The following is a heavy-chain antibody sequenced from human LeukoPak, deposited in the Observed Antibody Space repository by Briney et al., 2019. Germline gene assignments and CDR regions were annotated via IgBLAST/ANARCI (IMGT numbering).Heavy chain of an antibody. Sequence: SETLSLTCTVSGGPISSYYWSWIRQPAGKGLEWIGRIYTSGSTNYNPSLKSRVTMSVDTSKNQFSLKLSSVTAADTAVYYCAREVVVITPDAFDIWGQGTMVTVSS. V-gene: IGHV4-4*07. J-gene: IGHJ3*02. D-gene: IGHD3-22*01. CDR3: AREVVVITPDAFDI. CDR2: IYTSGST. CDR1: GGPISSYY.